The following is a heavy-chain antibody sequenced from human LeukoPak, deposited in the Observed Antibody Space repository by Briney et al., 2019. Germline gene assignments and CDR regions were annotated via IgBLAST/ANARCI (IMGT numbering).Heavy chain of an antibody. Sequence: GGSLRLSRVASGFTFSRYKMHWVRQGPGKGPMWVSRLNSDGSGTTYADSVKGRFTISRDNAKNTLYLQMNSLRAEDTAVYYCARAKYYYGSGSYYDAFDIWGQGTMVTVSS. J-gene: IGHJ3*02. CDR1: GFTFSRYK. V-gene: IGHV3-74*01. CDR2: LNSDGSGT. D-gene: IGHD3-10*01. CDR3: ARAKYYYGSGSYYDAFDI.